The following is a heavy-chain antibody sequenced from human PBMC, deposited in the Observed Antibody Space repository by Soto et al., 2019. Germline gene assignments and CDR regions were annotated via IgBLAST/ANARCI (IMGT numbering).Heavy chain of an antibody. J-gene: IGHJ4*02. CDR3: ASAYRVGGSSDY. CDR1: GYTFTSYG. V-gene: IGHV1-18*01. CDR2: ISAYNGNT. D-gene: IGHD3-16*01. Sequence: QVQLVQSGAEVKKPGASVKVSCKASGYTFTSYGITWVRQAPGQGLEWMGWISAYNGNTNYAQKLHGRVTMTTDTTTRTAYMALRSLRPDDTAAYYCASAYRVGGSSDYLGRGTLVTVSS.